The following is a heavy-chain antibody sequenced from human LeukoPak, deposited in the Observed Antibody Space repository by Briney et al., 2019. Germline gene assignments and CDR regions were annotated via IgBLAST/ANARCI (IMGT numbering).Heavy chain of an antibody. D-gene: IGHD6-6*01. CDR2: INPNSGGT. V-gene: IGHV1-2*02. CDR3: ARWAPLYRQLVPGVVYYFDY. Sequence: GASVKVSCKASGYTFTGYYMHLVRQAPGQGLEWMGWINPNSGGTNYAQKFQGRVTMTRDTSISTAYMELSRLRSDDTAVYYCARWAPLYRQLVPGVVYYFDYWGQGTLVTVSS. J-gene: IGHJ4*02. CDR1: GYTFTGYY.